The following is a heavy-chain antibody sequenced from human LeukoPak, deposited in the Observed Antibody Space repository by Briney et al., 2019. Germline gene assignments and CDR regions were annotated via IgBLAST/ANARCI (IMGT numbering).Heavy chain of an antibody. V-gene: IGHV3-64*01. D-gene: IGHD6-13*01. Sequence: GGSLRLSCAASGGTFSSYARHWVRQPPGKGLEYVSAISSNGGSTYYANSGKGRFTISRDNSKNTLYLQRGMLRADEVDVYYGAREAVSRSWYGEDAFDIWGQGTMVTASS. CDR3: AREAVSRSWYGEDAFDI. CDR2: ISSNGGST. J-gene: IGHJ3*02. CDR1: GGTFSSYA.